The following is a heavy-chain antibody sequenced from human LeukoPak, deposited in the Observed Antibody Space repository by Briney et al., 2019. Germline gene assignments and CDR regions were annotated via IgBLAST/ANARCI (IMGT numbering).Heavy chain of an antibody. CDR1: GFTFSSYD. D-gene: IGHD1-26*01. CDR2: IWYDGSNK. Sequence: PGRSLRLSCAASGFTFSSYDMYWVRQAPGKGPEWVAIIWYDGSNKYYADSVKGRFTISRDNAKNSLYLQMNSLRAEDTAVYYCARDFGGSNYYAFDIWGQGTMVTVSS. CDR3: ARDFGGSNYYAFDI. V-gene: IGHV3-33*07. J-gene: IGHJ3*02.